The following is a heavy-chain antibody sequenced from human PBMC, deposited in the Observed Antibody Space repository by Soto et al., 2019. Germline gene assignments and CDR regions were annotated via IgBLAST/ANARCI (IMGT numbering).Heavy chain of an antibody. Sequence: SETLSLTCAVSGGSISSNNWWSWVRQPPGKGLEWIGEIYHSESTNYNPSLKSRVTISLDKSKNQFSLKLSSVTTADTAVYYCAREAMTTHSPRYFDYWGQGALVTVSS. CDR3: AREAMTTHSPRYFDY. CDR1: GGSISSNNW. D-gene: IGHD4-17*01. V-gene: IGHV4-4*02. J-gene: IGHJ4*02. CDR2: IYHSEST.